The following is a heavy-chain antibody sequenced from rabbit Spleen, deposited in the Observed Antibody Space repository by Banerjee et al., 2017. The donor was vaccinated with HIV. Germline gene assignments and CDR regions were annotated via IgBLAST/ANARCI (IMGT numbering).Heavy chain of an antibody. D-gene: IGHD1-1*01. CDR2: INAVTGKA. CDR1: GVSLNDKDV. CDR3: ASDLPGVIGWNFGW. J-gene: IGHJ4*01. V-gene: IGHV1S45*01. Sequence: EQLVESGGGLVKPEGSLTLTCKASGVSLNDKDVMCWVRQAPGQGLEWIACINAVTGKAVYESWSKGRFTFSKPSSTTVTLQLTSLTAAATATYFCASDLPGVIGWNFGWWGPGTLFTVS.